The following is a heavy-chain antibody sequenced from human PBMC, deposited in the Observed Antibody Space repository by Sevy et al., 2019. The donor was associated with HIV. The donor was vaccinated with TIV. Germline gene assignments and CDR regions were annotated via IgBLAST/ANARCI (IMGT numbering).Heavy chain of an antibody. CDR1: GFAFSNYYA. Sequence: GGSLRLSCVASGFAFSNYYAMHWVRQAPGKGLEWVALISYDGSDTYYADSVKGRFTVSRDNFKNTLFLQMNSLTTEDTAVYYCARPRANYVDHYFFYAMDVWGQGTTVTVSS. CDR2: ISYDGSDT. CDR3: ARPRANYVDHYFFYAMDV. J-gene: IGHJ6*02. D-gene: IGHD4-17*01. V-gene: IGHV3-30-3*01.